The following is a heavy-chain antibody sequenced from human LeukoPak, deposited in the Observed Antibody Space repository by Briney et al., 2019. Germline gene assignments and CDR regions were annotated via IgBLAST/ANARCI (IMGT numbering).Heavy chain of an antibody. J-gene: IGHJ5*02. Sequence: ASVKVSCKTSGYTFTGYYIHWVRQAPGQGLEWMGRINPNSGGKNYAQKFQGRVTMTTDTSISTAYMELSRLTSDDTAVYYCAREPMVRDFNWFDPWGQGTLVTVSS. CDR1: GYTFTGYY. V-gene: IGHV1-2*06. CDR2: INPNSGGK. CDR3: AREPMVRDFNWFDP. D-gene: IGHD3-10*01.